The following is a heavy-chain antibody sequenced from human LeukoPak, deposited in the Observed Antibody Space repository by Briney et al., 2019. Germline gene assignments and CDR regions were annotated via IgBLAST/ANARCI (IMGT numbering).Heavy chain of an antibody. V-gene: IGHV4-59*08. CDR2: IYYSGST. D-gene: IGHD6-13*01. CDR3: ARHRKYSAAAGIYYYYGMDV. Sequence: SETLSLTCAVYGGSFSDDYWGWIRQPPGKGLEWIGYIYYSGSTNYNPSLKSRVTISVDTSKNQFSLKLSSVTAADTAVYYCARHRKYSAAAGIYYYYGMDVWGQGTTVTVSS. J-gene: IGHJ6*02. CDR1: GGSFSDDY.